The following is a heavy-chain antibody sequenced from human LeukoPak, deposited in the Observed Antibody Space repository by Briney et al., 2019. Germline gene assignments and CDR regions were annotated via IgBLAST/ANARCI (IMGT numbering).Heavy chain of an antibody. Sequence: GGSLRLSCAASGFTVSSNYMSWVRQAPGKGLEWVSVIYSGGSTYYADSVKGRFTISRDNAKNSLYLQMNSLRAEDTAVYYCARGGYCSSTSCYLDAFDIWGQGTMVTVSS. D-gene: IGHD2-2*01. CDR1: GFTVSSNY. CDR2: IYSGGST. CDR3: ARGGYCSSTSCYLDAFDI. J-gene: IGHJ3*02. V-gene: IGHV3-53*01.